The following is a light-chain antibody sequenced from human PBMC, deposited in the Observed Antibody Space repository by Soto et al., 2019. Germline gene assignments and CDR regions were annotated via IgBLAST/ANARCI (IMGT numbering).Light chain of an antibody. Sequence: IVLTQSPGILSLSPGERATLSCRATQSVRNKYLAWYQQKPGQAPRLLIYDASSRAAGIPERFSGSGSGTDFTLTISRLEPEDFAVYHCQQYGTSPRTFVQGTKVEIK. CDR3: QQYGTSPRT. CDR2: DAS. CDR1: QSVRNKY. J-gene: IGKJ1*01. V-gene: IGKV3-20*01.